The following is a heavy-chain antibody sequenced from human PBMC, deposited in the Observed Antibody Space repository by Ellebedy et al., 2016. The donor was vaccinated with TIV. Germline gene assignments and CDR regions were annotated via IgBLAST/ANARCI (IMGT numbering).Heavy chain of an antibody. D-gene: IGHD6-13*01. J-gene: IGHJ3*02. Sequence: MPSETLSLTCTVSGGSISSYYWSWIRQPPGKGLEWIGYISYSGSINYNPSLKSRVTILVDTSKNQFSLRLSSVTAADTAVYYCARVVWQQPVSYAFDIWGQGTMVTVSS. CDR3: ARVVWQQPVSYAFDI. CDR2: ISYSGSI. CDR1: GGSISSYY. V-gene: IGHV4-59*01.